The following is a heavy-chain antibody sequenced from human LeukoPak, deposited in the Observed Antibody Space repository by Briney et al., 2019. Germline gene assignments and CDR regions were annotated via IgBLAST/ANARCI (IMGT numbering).Heavy chain of an antibody. CDR2: FYYDGST. V-gene: IGHV4-39*01. CDR3: ARKVAGSSAFDY. Sequence: SETLSLSCIVSGSSISSSRDYWAWIRQPPGKGLEWVGNFYYDGSTYYNPSLKSRVTISIDTSKHQFSLKVSSVIAADTAVYYCARKVAGSSAFDYWGQGTLVTVSS. J-gene: IGHJ4*02. CDR1: GSSISSSRDY. D-gene: IGHD6-19*01.